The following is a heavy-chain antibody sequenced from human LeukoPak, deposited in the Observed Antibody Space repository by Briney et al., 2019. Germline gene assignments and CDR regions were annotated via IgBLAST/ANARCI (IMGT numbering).Heavy chain of an antibody. D-gene: IGHD1-26*01. J-gene: IGHJ5*02. CDR2: ISWNSGSI. CDR1: GFTFDDYA. Sequence: PGGSLRLSCAASGFTFDDYAMHWVRQAPGKGLEWVSGISWNSGSIGYADSVKGRFTISRDNAKNSLYLQMNSLRAEDTALYYCAKDSGSFAFDPWGQGTLVTVSS. V-gene: IGHV3-9*01. CDR3: AKDSGSFAFDP.